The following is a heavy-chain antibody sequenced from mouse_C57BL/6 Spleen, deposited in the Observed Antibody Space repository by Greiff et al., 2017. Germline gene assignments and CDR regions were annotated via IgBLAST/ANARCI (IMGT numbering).Heavy chain of an antibody. CDR3: ARSEYYGRSWGY. Sequence: QVQLKESGAELVKPGASVKISCKASGYAFSSYWMNWVKQRPGKGLEWIGQIYPGDGDTNYNGKFKGKATLTADKSSSTAYMQLSSPTSVDSAGYLCARSEYYGRSWGYWGQGTTLTVSS. V-gene: IGHV1-80*01. D-gene: IGHD1-1*01. CDR1: GYAFSSYW. CDR2: IYPGDGDT. J-gene: IGHJ2*01.